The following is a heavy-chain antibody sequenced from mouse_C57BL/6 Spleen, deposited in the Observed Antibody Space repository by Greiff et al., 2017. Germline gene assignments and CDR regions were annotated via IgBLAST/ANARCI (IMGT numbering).Heavy chain of an antibody. Sequence: EVQGVESGEGLVKPGGSLKLSCAASGFTFSSYAMSWVRQTPEKRLEWVAYLSSGGDYIYYADTVKGRFTISRDNARNTLYLQMSSLKSEDTAMYYCTRVYGSSYGCFDVWGTGTTVTVSS. CDR2: LSSGGDYI. CDR1: GFTFSSYA. D-gene: IGHD1-1*01. J-gene: IGHJ1*03. V-gene: IGHV5-9-1*02. CDR3: TRVYGSSYGCFDV.